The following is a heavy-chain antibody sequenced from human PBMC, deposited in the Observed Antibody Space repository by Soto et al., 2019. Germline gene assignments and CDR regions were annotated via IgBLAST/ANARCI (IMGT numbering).Heavy chain of an antibody. Sequence: GDLRLSCAASGFTVSSNYMSWVRQAPGKGLEWVSVIYSGGSTYYADSVKGRFTISRDNSKNTLYLQMNSLRADDTAVYYCARSPTGTTFHYFDYWGQGTLVTASS. CDR1: GFTVSSNY. J-gene: IGHJ4*02. CDR2: IYSGGST. V-gene: IGHV3-53*01. D-gene: IGHD1-7*01. CDR3: ARSPTGTTFHYFDY.